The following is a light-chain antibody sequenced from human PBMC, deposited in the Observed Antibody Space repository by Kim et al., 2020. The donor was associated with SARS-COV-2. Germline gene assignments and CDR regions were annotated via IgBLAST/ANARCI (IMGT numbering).Light chain of an antibody. V-gene: IGLV1-40*01. CDR3: QSYDSSLSAVV. CDR1: SSNFGAGYD. CDR2: GNN. Sequence: QRVTISCTGTSSNFGAGYDVHWYQQLPGTAPKLLIYGNNNRPSGVPDRISGSKSGTSASLAITGLQAEDEADYYCQSYDSSLSAVVFGGGTQLTVL. J-gene: IGLJ2*01.